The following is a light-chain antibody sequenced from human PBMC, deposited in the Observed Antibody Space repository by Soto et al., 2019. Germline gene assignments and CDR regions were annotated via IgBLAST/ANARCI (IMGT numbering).Light chain of an antibody. Sequence: DIQMTQSPSTLSASVGDRVTITCRASQSITSWLAWYQQKPGKAPKLLIYKASSLESGVPSRFSGSGSGTEFTLTINSLQPDDFATYYCQQYKSYSSLTFGGGTKVEIK. CDR3: QQYKSYSSLT. J-gene: IGKJ4*01. CDR1: QSITSW. CDR2: KAS. V-gene: IGKV1-5*03.